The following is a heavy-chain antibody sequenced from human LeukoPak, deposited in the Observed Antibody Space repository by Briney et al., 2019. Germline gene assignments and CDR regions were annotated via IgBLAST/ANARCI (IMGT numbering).Heavy chain of an antibody. CDR3: ASAPWELLGRYYYYGMDV. J-gene: IGHJ6*02. V-gene: IGHV4-34*01. CDR2: INHSGST. D-gene: IGHD1-26*01. Sequence: SETLSLTCAVYGVSFSGYYWSWIRQPPGKGLEWIGEINHSGSTNYNPSLKSRVTISVDTSKNQFSLKLSSVTAADTAVYYCASAPWELLGRYYYYGMDVWGQGTTVTVSS. CDR1: GVSFSGYY.